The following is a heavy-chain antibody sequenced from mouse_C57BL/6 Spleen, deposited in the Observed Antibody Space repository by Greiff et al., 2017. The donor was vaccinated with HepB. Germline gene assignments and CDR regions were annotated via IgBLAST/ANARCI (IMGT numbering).Heavy chain of an antibody. V-gene: IGHV5-4*03. CDR1: GFTFSSYA. J-gene: IGHJ3*01. CDR3: ATAQVWFAY. D-gene: IGHD3-2*02. Sequence: EVMLVESGGGLVKPGGSLKLSCAASGFTFSSYAMSWVRQTPEKRLEWVATISDGGSYTYYPDNVKGRFTISRDNAKNNLYLQMSHLKSEDTAMYYCATAQVWFAYWGQGTLVTVSA. CDR2: ISDGGSYT.